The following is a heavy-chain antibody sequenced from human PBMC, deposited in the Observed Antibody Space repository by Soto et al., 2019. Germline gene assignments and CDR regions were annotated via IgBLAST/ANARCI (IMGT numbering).Heavy chain of an antibody. Sequence: SETLSLTCTVSGGSISSSSYYWGWIRQPPGKGLEWIGRIYYSGSTYYNPSLKSRVTISVDTSKNQFSLKLSSVTAADTAVYYCARLWRYCSSTSCYTPPSVGMDVWGQGTTVTVSS. V-gene: IGHV4-39*01. D-gene: IGHD2-2*02. CDR3: ARLWRYCSSTSCYTPPSVGMDV. CDR1: GGSISSSSYY. J-gene: IGHJ6*02. CDR2: IYYSGST.